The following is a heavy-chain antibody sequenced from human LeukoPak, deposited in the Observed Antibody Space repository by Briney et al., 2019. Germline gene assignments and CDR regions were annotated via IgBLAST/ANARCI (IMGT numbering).Heavy chain of an antibody. V-gene: IGHV4-61*05. CDR1: GGSISSSSYY. CDR3: ARTDSGYDPDPYYFDY. Sequence: SETLSLTCTVSGGSISSSSYYWGWIRQPPGKGLEWIGYIYYSGSTNYNPSLKSRVTISVDTSKNQFSLKLSSVTAADTAVYYCARTDSGYDPDPYYFDYWGQGTLVTVSS. J-gene: IGHJ4*02. D-gene: IGHD5-12*01. CDR2: IYYSGST.